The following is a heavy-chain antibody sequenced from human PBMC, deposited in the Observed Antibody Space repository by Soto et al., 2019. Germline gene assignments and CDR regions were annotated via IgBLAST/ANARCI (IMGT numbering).Heavy chain of an antibody. CDR1: GYTFTNYY. Sequence: ASVKVSCKASGYTFTNYYIHWVRQAPGQGLEWMGIINPSGGSTWSAQKFQDRVTMTRDTSTSTVYMEVNSLRSADTAVFYCARGGPEMATIGSFDYWGQGTQVTVSS. CDR3: ARGGPEMATIGSFDY. CDR2: INPSGGST. D-gene: IGHD5-12*01. J-gene: IGHJ4*02. V-gene: IGHV1-46*01.